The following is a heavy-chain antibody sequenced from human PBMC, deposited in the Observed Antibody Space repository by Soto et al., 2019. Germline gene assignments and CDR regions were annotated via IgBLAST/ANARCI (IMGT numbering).Heavy chain of an antibody. D-gene: IGHD5-12*01. Sequence: QVQLQESGPGLVKPSQTLSLTCTVSGGSISSGGYYWSWIRQHPGKGLEWIGYIYYSGSTYYNPSLKSRVTISVDTSKTQFSLKLSSLTAADTAVYYCAIVSLLPATSDYYYMDVWGKGTTVTVSS. J-gene: IGHJ6*03. CDR2: IYYSGST. CDR3: AIVSLLPATSDYYYMDV. CDR1: GGSISSGGYY. V-gene: IGHV4-31*03.